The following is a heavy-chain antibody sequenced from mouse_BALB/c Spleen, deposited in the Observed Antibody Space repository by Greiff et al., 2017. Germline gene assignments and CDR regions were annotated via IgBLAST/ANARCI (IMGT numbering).Heavy chain of an antibody. CDR1: GYSITSDYA. J-gene: IGHJ4*01. V-gene: IGHV3-2*02. CDR2: ISYSGST. Sequence: VQLKQSGPGLVKPSQSLSLTCTVTGYSITSDYAWNWIRQFPGNKLEWMGYISYSGSTSYNPSLKSRISITRDTSKNQFFLQLNSVTTEDTATYDCAGGNYLRTYAMDYWGQGTSVTVSS. D-gene: IGHD2-1*01. CDR3: AGGNYLRTYAMDY.